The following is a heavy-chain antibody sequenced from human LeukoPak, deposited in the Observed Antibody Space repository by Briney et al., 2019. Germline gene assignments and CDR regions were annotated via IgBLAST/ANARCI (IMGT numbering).Heavy chain of an antibody. CDR1: GFTFSNYW. D-gene: IGHD3-22*01. CDR3: ASPYDSSGSPYDAFDI. CDR2: IKQDGSEK. V-gene: IGHV3-7*01. Sequence: GGSLRLSCAASGFTFSNYWMHWVRQAPGKGLEWVANIKQDGSEKYYVDSVKGRFTISRDNAKNSLYLQMNSLRAEDTAVYYCASPYDSSGSPYDAFDIWGQGTMVTVSS. J-gene: IGHJ3*02.